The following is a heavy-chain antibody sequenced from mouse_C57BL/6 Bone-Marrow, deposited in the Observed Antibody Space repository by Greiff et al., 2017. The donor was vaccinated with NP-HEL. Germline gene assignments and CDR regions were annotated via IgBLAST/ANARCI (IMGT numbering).Heavy chain of an antibody. Sequence: EVKLMESGEGLVKPGGSLKLSCAASGFTFSSYAMSWVRQTPEKRLEWVAYISSGGDYIYYADTVKGRFTISRDNARNTLYLQMSSLKSEDTAMYYCTRDGGVYGNKAWFAYWGQGTLVTVSA. J-gene: IGHJ3*01. CDR1: GFTFSSYA. CDR2: ISSGGDYI. CDR3: TRDGGVYGNKAWFAY. D-gene: IGHD2-1*01. V-gene: IGHV5-9-1*02.